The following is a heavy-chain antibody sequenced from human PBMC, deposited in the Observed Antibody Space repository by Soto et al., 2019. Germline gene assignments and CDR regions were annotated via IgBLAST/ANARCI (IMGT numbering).Heavy chain of an antibody. D-gene: IGHD2-15*01. CDR3: TTDSATRFYYYYGMDV. CDR1: GFTFSNAW. V-gene: IGHV3-15*07. CDR2: IKSKTDGCTT. J-gene: IGHJ6*02. Sequence: LGGSLRLSCAASGFTFSNAWMNWVRQAPGKGLEWVGRIKSKTDGCTTDYAAPVKGRFTISRDDSNNTLYLLMNSLKTEDTAVYYCTTDSATRFYYYYGMDVWGQGTTVTVSS.